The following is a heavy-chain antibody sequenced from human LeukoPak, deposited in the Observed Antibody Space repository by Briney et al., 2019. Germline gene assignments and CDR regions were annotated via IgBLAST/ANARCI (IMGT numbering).Heavy chain of an antibody. D-gene: IGHD5-24*01. CDR3: ARGVEMATIFDLGYFDY. V-gene: IGHV5-51*01. J-gene: IGHJ4*02. Sequence: GESLKISCKGSGYSFTSYWIGWVRQMPGKGLEWMGIIYPGDSDTRYSPSFQGQVTISADKSISTAYLQWSSLKASDTAMYYCARGVEMATIFDLGYFDYWGQGILVTVSS. CDR2: IYPGDSDT. CDR1: GYSFTSYW.